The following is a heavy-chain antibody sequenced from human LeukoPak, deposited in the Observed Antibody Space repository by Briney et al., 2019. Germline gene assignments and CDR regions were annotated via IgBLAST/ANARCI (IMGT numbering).Heavy chain of an antibody. CDR1: GGSFSGYY. D-gene: IGHD3-10*01. CDR3: ARDYYGSGTYHNDWFDP. V-gene: IGHV4-34*01. J-gene: IGHJ5*02. Sequence: PSETLSLTCAVYGGSFSGYYWSWIRQPPGKGLEWIGEINHSGSTNYNPSLKSRVTISVDTSKNHFSLKLSSVTAADTAVYYCARDYYGSGTYHNDWFDPWGQGTLVTVSS. CDR2: INHSGST.